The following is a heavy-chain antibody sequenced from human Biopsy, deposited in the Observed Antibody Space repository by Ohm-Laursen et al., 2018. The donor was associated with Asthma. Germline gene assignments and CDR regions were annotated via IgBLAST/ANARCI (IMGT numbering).Heavy chain of an antibody. V-gene: IGHV3-30*04. D-gene: IGHD2-21*02. CDR1: GFTFDNYT. CDR2: ISYDGRDT. CDR3: ARGGLHYYEYYGMDV. J-gene: IGHJ6*02. Sequence: SLRLSCSASGFTFDNYTMHWVRQAPGKGLEWVTIISYDGRDTYYADSVEGRFTISRDNSKNTLFLQMSSLRPEDTAVYYCARGGLHYYEYYGMDVWGQGTLVTVSS.